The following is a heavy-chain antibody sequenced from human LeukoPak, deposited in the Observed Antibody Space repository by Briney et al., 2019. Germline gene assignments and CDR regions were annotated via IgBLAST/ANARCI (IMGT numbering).Heavy chain of an antibody. CDR2: ISAYNGNT. J-gene: IGHJ4*02. D-gene: IGHD6-19*01. CDR1: GYTFTSYG. V-gene: IGHV1-18*01. CDR3: AKIRGGGNSSGWPIPFDY. Sequence: ASVKVSCKASGYTFTSYGISWVRQAPGQGLEWMGWISAYNGNTNYAQKLQGRVTMTTDTSTSTAYMELRSLRSDDTAVYYCAKIRGGGNSSGWPIPFDYWGQGTLVTVSS.